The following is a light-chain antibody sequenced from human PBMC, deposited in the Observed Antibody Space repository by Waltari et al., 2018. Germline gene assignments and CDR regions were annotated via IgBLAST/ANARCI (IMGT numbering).Light chain of an antibody. CDR2: WAS. J-gene: IGKJ2*03. Sequence: DIVMTQSPDSLAVSLGERAAINCKSSQSVLYSPNNKNYLAWYQQKPGQPPKLLIYWASTRESGVPDRFSGSGSGTDCTLTISNLQAEDVAVYYCQQYYGPPYSFGQGTTLEIK. CDR1: QSVLYSPNNKNY. V-gene: IGKV4-1*01. CDR3: QQYYGPPYS.